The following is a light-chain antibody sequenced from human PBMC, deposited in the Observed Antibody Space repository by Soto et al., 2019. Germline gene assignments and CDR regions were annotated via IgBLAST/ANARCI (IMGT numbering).Light chain of an antibody. CDR2: DAF. J-gene: IGKJ4*01. V-gene: IGKV3D-15*01. Sequence: EIVMTQSPATLSVSPGERVTLSCRASQSVSSNLAWYQQKPGQAPRLLIYDAFPRAAGIPARFSGSGSGTEFTLTISSLQSEDFAVYYCQQYNNWPLTFGGGTKVEI. CDR1: QSVSSN. CDR3: QQYNNWPLT.